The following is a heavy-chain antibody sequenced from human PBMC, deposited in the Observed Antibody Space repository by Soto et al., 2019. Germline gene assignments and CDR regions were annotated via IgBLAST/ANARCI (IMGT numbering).Heavy chain of an antibody. CDR1: GGSISRGDYY. CDR2: IFYSGST. Sequence: PSETLYLPCTVSGGSISRGDYYWSWLRQPPGKGLEWIGYIFYSGSTYYNPSLKSRVSISVDTSKNQFSLKLSSVTAADTAVYYCARAVLQLDPWGQGTLVTVSS. CDR3: ARAVLQLDP. V-gene: IGHV4-30-4*01. J-gene: IGHJ5*02. D-gene: IGHD3-10*01.